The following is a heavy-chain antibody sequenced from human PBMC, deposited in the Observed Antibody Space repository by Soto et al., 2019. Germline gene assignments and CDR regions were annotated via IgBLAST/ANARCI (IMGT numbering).Heavy chain of an antibody. CDR1: GGSISSGSYY. J-gene: IGHJ6*02. CDR3: ARHWASVSSSWLIYYYYGMEV. Sequence: SETLSLTCSVSGGSISSGSYYWGWIRQPPGKGLEWIGSIYYSGSTYYNPSLESRVTISVDTSKNQFSLKLSSVTAADTAVYYCARHWASVSSSWLIYYYYGMEVWGQGTTVTVSS. CDR2: IYYSGST. D-gene: IGHD6-13*01. V-gene: IGHV4-39*01.